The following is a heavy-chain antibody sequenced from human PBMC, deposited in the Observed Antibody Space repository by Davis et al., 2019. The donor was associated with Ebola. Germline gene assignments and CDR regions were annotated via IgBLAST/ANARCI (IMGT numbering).Heavy chain of an antibody. CDR2: ISSSGRTI. V-gene: IGHV3-11*04. Sequence: GESLKISCAGSGFTFSDSYMTWIRQAPGKGLEWLAYISSSGRTIYYAESVKGRFTVSRDNTKNSVFLQLNSLRGEDTAVYHCARDWVPDSWGQGTPVTVSS. D-gene: IGHD3-16*01. CDR3: ARDWVPDS. J-gene: IGHJ4*02. CDR1: GFTFSDSY.